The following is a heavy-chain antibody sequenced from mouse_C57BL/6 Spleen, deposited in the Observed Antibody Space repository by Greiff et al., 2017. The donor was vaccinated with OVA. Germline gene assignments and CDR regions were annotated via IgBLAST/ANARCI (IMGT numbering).Heavy chain of an antibody. CDR1: GYTFTDYY. D-gene: IGHD1-1*01. V-gene: IGHV1-26*01. CDR3: AREGGSFPYDSMDY. Sequence: VQLQQSGPELVKPGASVKISCKASGYTFTDYYMNWVKQSHGKSLEWIGDINPNNGGTSYNQKFKGKATLTVDKSSSTAYMELRSLTSEDSAVYYAAREGGSFPYDSMDYWGQGTSVTVSS. J-gene: IGHJ4*01. CDR2: INPNNGGT.